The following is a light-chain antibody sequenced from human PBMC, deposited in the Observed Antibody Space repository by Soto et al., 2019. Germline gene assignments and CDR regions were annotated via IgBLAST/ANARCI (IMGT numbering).Light chain of an antibody. CDR2: GAS. CDR3: QQYGRSTPRYT. CDR1: QSVSSSY. V-gene: IGKV3-20*01. Sequence: EIVLTQSPGTLSLSPGDRATLSCRASQSVSSSYLAWYQQKPGHAHRLLIYGASSMATGITDRFSGSGSGTDFTLTIRIPDPEDFALYDCQQYGRSTPRYTFGHGTKVEIK. J-gene: IGKJ2*01.